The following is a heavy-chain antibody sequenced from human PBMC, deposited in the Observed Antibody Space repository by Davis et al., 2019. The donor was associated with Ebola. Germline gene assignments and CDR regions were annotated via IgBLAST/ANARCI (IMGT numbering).Heavy chain of an antibody. Sequence: AASVKVSCKASGYTFTSYYMHWVRQAPGHGLEWMGIINPSGGSTNYAQKFQGRVTMTRDTSTSTVYMELSSLRSEDTAVYYCARAGGTIFGVVIGLIAAADWFDPWGQGTLVTVSS. D-gene: IGHD3-3*01. CDR2: INPSGGST. CDR3: ARAGGTIFGVVIGLIAAADWFDP. V-gene: IGHV1-46*01. J-gene: IGHJ5*02. CDR1: GYTFTSYY.